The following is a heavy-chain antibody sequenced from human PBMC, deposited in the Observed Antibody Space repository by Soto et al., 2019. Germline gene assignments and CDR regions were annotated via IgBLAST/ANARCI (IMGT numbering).Heavy chain of an antibody. D-gene: IGHD3-3*01. Sequence: SETLSLTCAVYGGSFSGYYWSWIRQPPGKGLEWIGEINHSGSTNYNPSLKSRVTISVDTSKNQFSLKLSSVAAADTAVYYCATLAVLLVLEWSALYYYCSLGVWGKGTTVTAS. CDR2: INHSGST. CDR1: GGSFSGYY. CDR3: ATLAVLLVLEWSALYYYCSLGV. V-gene: IGHV4-34*01. J-gene: IGHJ6*03.